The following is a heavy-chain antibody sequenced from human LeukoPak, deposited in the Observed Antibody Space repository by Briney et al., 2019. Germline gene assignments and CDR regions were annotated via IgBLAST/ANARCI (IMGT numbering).Heavy chain of an antibody. CDR3: ARGRGGYYYYYYMDV. CDR2: IYYSGST. Sequence: SETLSLTCTVSGGSISSYYWSWIRQPPGKGLEWIGYIYYSGSTNYNPSLKSRVTISVDTSKNQFSLKLTSVTAADTAVYYCARGRGGYYYYYYMDVWDKGTTVTVSS. CDR1: GGSISSYY. V-gene: IGHV4-59*12. D-gene: IGHD2-15*01. J-gene: IGHJ6*03.